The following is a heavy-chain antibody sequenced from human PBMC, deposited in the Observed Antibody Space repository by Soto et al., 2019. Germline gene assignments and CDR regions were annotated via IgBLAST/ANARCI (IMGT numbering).Heavy chain of an antibody. J-gene: IGHJ4*02. V-gene: IGHV1-2*02. CDR1: GYTFNGHY. D-gene: IGHD3-16*01. CDR3: VRVPFNNHYDFDY. CDR2: INTHSDVT. Sequence: AEGKVPCKASGYTFNGHYISWVLQAPGQGLEWMGWINTHSDVTSYAQSFQDRFTMTRDMPITTAYMELTRLRSDDAAVYYCVRVPFNNHYDFDYWGQGTLVTVSS.